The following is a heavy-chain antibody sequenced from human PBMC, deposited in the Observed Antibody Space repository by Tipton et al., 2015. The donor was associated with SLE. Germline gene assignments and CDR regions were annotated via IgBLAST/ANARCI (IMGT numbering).Heavy chain of an antibody. CDR1: GGSISSGSYY. V-gene: IGHV4-61*02. J-gene: IGHJ4*02. CDR3: ARATLGIVVVLDS. Sequence: TLSLTCTVSGGSISSGSYYWSWIRQPAGKGLEWIGRIYTSGSTNYNPSLKSRVTISVDTSKDQFSLKLSSVTAADTAVYYCARATLGIVVVLDSWGQGTLVPVSS. D-gene: IGHD3-22*01. CDR2: IYTSGST.